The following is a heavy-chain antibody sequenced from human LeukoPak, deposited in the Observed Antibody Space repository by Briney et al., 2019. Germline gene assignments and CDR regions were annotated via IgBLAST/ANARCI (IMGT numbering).Heavy chain of an antibody. D-gene: IGHD3-10*01. Sequence: GGSLRLSCAASGFRFSDYTMDWVRQTPGRGLEWVASISFTASIKYAESVKGRFTISRDNAKNSLYLQMNSLRAEDTAVYYCARVSTGYGSGSYLYGMDVWGQGTTVTVSS. CDR3: ARVSTGYGSGSYLYGMDV. CDR2: ISFTASI. J-gene: IGHJ6*02. CDR1: GFRFSDYT. V-gene: IGHV3-69-1*01.